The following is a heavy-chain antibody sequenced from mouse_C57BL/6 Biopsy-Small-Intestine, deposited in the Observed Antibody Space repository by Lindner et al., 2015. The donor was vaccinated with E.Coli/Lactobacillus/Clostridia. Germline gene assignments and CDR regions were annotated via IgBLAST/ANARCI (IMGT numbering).Heavy chain of an antibody. V-gene: IGHV5-17*01. J-gene: IGHJ4*01. D-gene: IGHD1-1*01. Sequence: VQLQESGGGLVKPGGSLKLSCAASGFTFSDFGMHWVRQAPEKGLEWVAYISSGSSTLYYADTVKGRFTISRDNAKNTLFLQMTSLRSEDTAMYYCARRKITTVISHYYAVDYWGQGTSVTVSS. CDR3: ARRKITTVISHYYAVDY. CDR2: ISSGSSTL. CDR1: GFTFSDFG.